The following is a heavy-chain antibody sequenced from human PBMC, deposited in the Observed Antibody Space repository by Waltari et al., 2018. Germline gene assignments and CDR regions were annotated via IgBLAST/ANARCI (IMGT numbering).Heavy chain of an antibody. Sequence: EVQLVQSGAEVKKPGATVKISCKASGYTFTDYYMHWVQQAPGKGLEWMGRVDPEDGETIYAEKFQGRVTITADTSTDTAYMELSSLRSEDTAVYYCATLYCSSTSCFPDAFDIWGQGTMVTVSS. J-gene: IGHJ3*02. CDR3: ATLYCSSTSCFPDAFDI. CDR2: VDPEDGET. D-gene: IGHD2-2*01. V-gene: IGHV1-69-2*01. CDR1: GYTFTDYY.